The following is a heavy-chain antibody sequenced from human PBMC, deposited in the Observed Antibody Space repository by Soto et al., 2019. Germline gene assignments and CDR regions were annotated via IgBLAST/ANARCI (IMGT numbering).Heavy chain of an antibody. J-gene: IGHJ4*02. CDR2: ISGGGHGT. D-gene: IGHD1-1*01. CDR3: AKDPRLQLGF. Sequence: GGSLRLSCAASGFPFGNYAMSWVRQAPGKGLEWISGISGGGHGTNYADSVKGRFTISRDNSRNTLYLQMDSLRVEDTAVYYCAKDPRLQLGFWGQGTLVTVSS. V-gene: IGHV3-23*01. CDR1: GFPFGNYA.